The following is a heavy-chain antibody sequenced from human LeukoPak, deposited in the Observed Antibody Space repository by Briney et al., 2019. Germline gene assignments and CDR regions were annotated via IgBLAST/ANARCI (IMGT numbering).Heavy chain of an antibody. D-gene: IGHD6-13*01. Sequence: PGGSLRLSCAASGFTFSSYGMHWVRQAPGKGLEWVAFIRYDGSNKYYADSVKGRFTISRDNSKNTLYLQMNSLRAEDTAVYYCANIYSSSWYPDYWGQGTLVTVSS. CDR1: GFTFSSYG. V-gene: IGHV3-30*02. CDR3: ANIYSSSWYPDY. CDR2: IRYDGSNK. J-gene: IGHJ4*02.